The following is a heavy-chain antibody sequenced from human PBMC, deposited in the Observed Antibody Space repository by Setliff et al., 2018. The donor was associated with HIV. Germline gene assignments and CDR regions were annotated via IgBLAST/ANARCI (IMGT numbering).Heavy chain of an antibody. CDR3: AAEINTDNNCCWFDP. Sequence: ASVKVSCKAFGYTFKNYFIHRVRQAPGQGLEWMGIVNPSGGGTTYVQTFQGRVNMTRDTSTSTAYIEVSSLRSDDTAVYYCAAEINTDNNCCWFDPWGQGTLVTVSS. J-gene: IGHJ5*02. D-gene: IGHD1-20*01. CDR1: GYTFKNYF. CDR2: VNPSGGGT. V-gene: IGHV1-46*02.